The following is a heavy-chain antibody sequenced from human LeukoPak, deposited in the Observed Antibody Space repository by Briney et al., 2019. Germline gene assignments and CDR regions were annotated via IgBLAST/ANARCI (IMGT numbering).Heavy chain of an antibody. CDR3: TTVGVATSGFFGP. D-gene: IGHD5-12*01. J-gene: IGHJ5*02. V-gene: IGHV3-15*05. CDR1: GFTFSNAW. Sequence: GGYLRLSCAASGFTFSNAWMTWVRQAPGKGLEWVGRIKNKPDGGTTDYAAPVKGRFTISRDDSINTLYLQMNSLKTEDTAFYYCTTVGVATSGFFGPWGQGTLVTVSS. CDR2: IKNKPDGGTT.